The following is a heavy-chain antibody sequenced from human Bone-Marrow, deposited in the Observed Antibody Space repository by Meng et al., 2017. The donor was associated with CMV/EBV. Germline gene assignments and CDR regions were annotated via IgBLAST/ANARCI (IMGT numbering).Heavy chain of an antibody. CDR2: VKHDASEK. D-gene: IGHD6-19*01. J-gene: IGHJ4*02. CDR3: AFSSGWYTNY. Sequence: GESLKISCAASGFTFNRFWMTWVRQAPGRGLEWVANVKHDASEKNYVDSVKGRCAISGDNAKNSMYLQMNSLRVEDTAVYYCAFSSGWYTNYWGQGTLVTGSS. CDR1: GFTFNRFW. V-gene: IGHV3-7*01.